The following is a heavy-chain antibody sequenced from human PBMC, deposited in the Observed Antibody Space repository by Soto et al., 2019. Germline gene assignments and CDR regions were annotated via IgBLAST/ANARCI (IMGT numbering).Heavy chain of an antibody. CDR2: IYQSGST. J-gene: IGHJ5*02. CDR1: GAPITSGAYS. Sequence: SETLSLTCTVSGAPITSGAYSWSWIRQPPGKGLEWIGFIYQSGSTHYNPSLKSRVTISVDRSKNHFSLQLTSLTAADTAVYYCARDMSVCSSCDCYLRGLFAPPGPRTPVPVSS. V-gene: IGHV4-30-2*01. D-gene: IGHD2-21*02. CDR3: ARDMSVCSSCDCYLRGLFAP.